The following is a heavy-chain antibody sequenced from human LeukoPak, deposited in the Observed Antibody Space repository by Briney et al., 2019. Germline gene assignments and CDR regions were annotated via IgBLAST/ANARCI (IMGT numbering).Heavy chain of an antibody. J-gene: IGHJ4*02. Sequence: EASVKVSCKTSGYTFTNYGVPWVRQAPGHGLEWMGWISGYTGNTNYAQKFHGRVTMTTDTSTSTAYMDLRSLRSDDTAVYYCARDSRIIDRASSDYWGQGTLVTVSS. V-gene: IGHV1-18*01. D-gene: IGHD2/OR15-2a*01. CDR1: GYTFTNYG. CDR2: ISGYTGNT. CDR3: ARDSRIIDRASSDY.